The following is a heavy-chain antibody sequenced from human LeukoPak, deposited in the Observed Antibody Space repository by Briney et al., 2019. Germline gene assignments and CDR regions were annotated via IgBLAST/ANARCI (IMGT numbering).Heavy chain of an antibody. V-gene: IGHV1-2*02. D-gene: IGHD3-22*01. Sequence: SSVKVSCKASGYTLTGYYMHWVRQPPGQGLGWVGWINPYRCGTNYAQKFQGRVTMTRDTSNSTAYMQLSRLRSDDTAVYYCATGITIYDSSGRDYWGQGPLVTVSS. J-gene: IGHJ4*02. CDR3: ATGITIYDSSGRDY. CDR1: GYTLTGYY. CDR2: INPYRCGT.